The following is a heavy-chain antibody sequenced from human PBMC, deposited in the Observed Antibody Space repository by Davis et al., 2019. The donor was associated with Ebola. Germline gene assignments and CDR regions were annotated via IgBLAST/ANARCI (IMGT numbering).Heavy chain of an antibody. CDR1: GFTFDDYG. CDR2: INWNGGST. CDR3: ARRGYGDQRGGMDV. V-gene: IGHV3-20*01. J-gene: IGHJ6*02. Sequence: PGGSLRLSCAASGFTFDDYGMSWVRQAPGKGLEWVSGINWNGGSTGYADSVKGRFTISRDNAKNSLYLQMNSLRAEDTALYHCARRGYGDQRGGMDVWGQGTTVTVSS. D-gene: IGHD4-17*01.